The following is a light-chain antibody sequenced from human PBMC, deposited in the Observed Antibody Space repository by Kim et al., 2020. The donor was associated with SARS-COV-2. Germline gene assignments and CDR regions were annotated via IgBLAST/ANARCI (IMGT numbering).Light chain of an antibody. J-gene: IGKJ4*01. Sequence: EIVMTQSPATLSVSPGERATLSCRASQSISSNLAWYQHKPGQAPRLLIYGASTRATGIPGRFSGSGSGTEFTLTISSLQSEDFAVYYCQQYNSWPLTFGGGTKVDIK. CDR1: QSISSN. CDR2: GAS. V-gene: IGKV3D-15*01. CDR3: QQYNSWPLT.